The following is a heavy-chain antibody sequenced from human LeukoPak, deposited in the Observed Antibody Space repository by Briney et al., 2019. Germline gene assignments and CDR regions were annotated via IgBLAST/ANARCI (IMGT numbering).Heavy chain of an antibody. CDR2: INPINPNSDDI. CDR3: ARGGYSSSLYDY. Sequence: ASVSLSCKTSGYTFTAYYMHWVRQAPGHGLESMGWINPINPNSDDIHYAQKFRGRVTMTRDTSISTAYVELSSLRADDTAVYYCARGGYSSSLYDYWGQGTLVTVSS. J-gene: IGHJ4*02. D-gene: IGHD6-13*01. V-gene: IGHV1-2*02. CDR1: GYTFTAYY.